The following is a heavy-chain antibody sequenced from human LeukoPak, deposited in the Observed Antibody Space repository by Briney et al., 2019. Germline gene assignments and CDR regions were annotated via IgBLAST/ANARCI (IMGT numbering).Heavy chain of an antibody. CDR3: AKDSPVGTGYSFDY. J-gene: IGHJ4*02. CDR2: ISGSGDST. CDR1: GFTFSSYA. Sequence: GGSLRLSCAASGFTFSSYAMSWVRQAPGKGLEWVSVISGSGDSTYCADSVKGRFAISRDNSKNTLYLQMNSLRAEDTAVYYCAKDSPVGTGYSFDYWGQGTLVTVSS. D-gene: IGHD3/OR15-3a*01. V-gene: IGHV3-23*01.